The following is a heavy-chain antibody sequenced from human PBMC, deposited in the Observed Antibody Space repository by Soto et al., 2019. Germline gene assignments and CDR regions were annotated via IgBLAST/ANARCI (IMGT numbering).Heavy chain of an antibody. CDR2: IIPIFGTA. V-gene: IGHV1-69*01. CDR3: AREFYDSSGYYYGRSYFDY. D-gene: IGHD3-22*01. CDR1: GGTFSSYA. Sequence: QVQLVQSGAEVKKPGSSVKVSCKASGGTFSSYAISWVRQAPGQGLEWMGGIIPIFGTANYAQKFQGRVTITADESTSTAYMELSSLRSEDTAVYYCAREFYDSSGYYYGRSYFDYWGQGTLVTASS. J-gene: IGHJ4*02.